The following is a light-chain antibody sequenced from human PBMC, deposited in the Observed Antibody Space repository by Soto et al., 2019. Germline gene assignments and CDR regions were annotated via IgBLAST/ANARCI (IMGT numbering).Light chain of an antibody. CDR3: QQYVSLPIT. J-gene: IGKJ5*01. CDR2: DAS. V-gene: IGKV3-20*01. CDR1: QSFSTN. Sequence: EIVMTQSPATLSVSPGERATLSCRASQSFSTNLAWYQQKPGQAPRLLIYDASNRATGIPDRFSGSGSGTDFTLTINRVAPEDFAVYYCQQYVSLPITFGQGTRLEIK.